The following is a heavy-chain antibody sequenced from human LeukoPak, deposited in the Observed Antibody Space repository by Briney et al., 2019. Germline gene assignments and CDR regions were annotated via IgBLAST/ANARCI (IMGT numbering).Heavy chain of an antibody. Sequence: GGSLRLSCTASGFTFGDYAMSWVRQAPGKGLEWVGFIRSKAYGGTTEYAASVKDRFTISRDDSKSIAYLQMNSLKTEDTAVYYCTRSGSYYSEVDYWGQGTLVTVSS. CDR3: TRSGSYYSEVDY. J-gene: IGHJ4*02. D-gene: IGHD1-26*01. CDR1: GFTFGDYA. CDR2: IRSKAYGGTT. V-gene: IGHV3-49*04.